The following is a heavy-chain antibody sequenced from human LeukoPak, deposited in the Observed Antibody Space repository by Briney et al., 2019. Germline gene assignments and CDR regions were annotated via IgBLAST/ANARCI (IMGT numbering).Heavy chain of an antibody. CDR1: GGSISSYY. Sequence: SETLSLTCTVSGGSISSYYWSWIRQPPGKGLEWIGYIYYSGSTNYNPSLKSRVTISVDASKNQFSLKLSSVTAADTAVYYCARVLSSAGNAVDYWGQGTLVTVSS. J-gene: IGHJ4*02. CDR3: ARVLSSAGNAVDY. D-gene: IGHD6-13*01. V-gene: IGHV4-59*01. CDR2: IYYSGST.